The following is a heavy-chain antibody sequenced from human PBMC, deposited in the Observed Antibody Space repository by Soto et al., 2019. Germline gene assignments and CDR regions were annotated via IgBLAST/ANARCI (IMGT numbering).Heavy chain of an antibody. V-gene: IGHV3-30-3*01. Sequence: QVQLVESGGGVVQPGRSLRLSCAASGFTFSSYAMHWVRQAPGKGLEWVAVISYDGSNKYYADSVKGRFTMSRDNSKNTLYLQMNSLRAEDTAVYYCARVGLAAACRFYYYGMDVWGQGTTVTVSS. J-gene: IGHJ6*02. D-gene: IGHD6-13*01. CDR3: ARVGLAAACRFYYYGMDV. CDR1: GFTFSSYA. CDR2: ISYDGSNK.